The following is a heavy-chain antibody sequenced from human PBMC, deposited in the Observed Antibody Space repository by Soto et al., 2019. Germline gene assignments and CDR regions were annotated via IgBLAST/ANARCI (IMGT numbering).Heavy chain of an antibody. CDR1: GGIFSTYA. J-gene: IGHJ4*02. D-gene: IGHD3-10*01. CDR3: ARDRDDYGAGNYYNRIDF. Sequence: QVQLVQSGAAVKKPGSSVKVSCKASGGIFSTYAISWLRRAPGQGLEWMGGIIPIFGTPNYEQRFQGRVTITAAESTSTAYMELSRLRSEDTAVYYCARDRDDYGAGNYYNRIDFWGQGTLGTVSS. V-gene: IGHV1-69*01. CDR2: IIPIFGTP.